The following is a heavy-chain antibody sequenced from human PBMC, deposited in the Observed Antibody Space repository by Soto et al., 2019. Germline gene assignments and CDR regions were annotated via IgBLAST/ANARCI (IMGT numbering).Heavy chain of an antibody. Sequence: QVQLVQSGAEAKKPGASVKISCKASGYTFTNFYIHWFRQAPGQGLKWLGIIRPSGINTVYAPGLQGRVTVTRDTSTSTANMELASLTAEDTAVYYCAREPKESYYFDYWGQGTLVTVSS. V-gene: IGHV1-46*01. CDR3: AREPKESYYFDY. CDR2: IRPSGINT. J-gene: IGHJ4*02. CDR1: GYTFTNFY. D-gene: IGHD3-10*01.